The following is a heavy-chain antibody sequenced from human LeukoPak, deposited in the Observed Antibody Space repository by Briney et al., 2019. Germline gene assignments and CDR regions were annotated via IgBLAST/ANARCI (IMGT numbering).Heavy chain of an antibody. Sequence: PGGSLRLSCAASGFSFNIYAMSWVRQAPGKGLEWVSSISKSGSSTYYADSVKGRFAISRDNSKNTLYLQMNGLRAEDTAVYYCTTDPPGPYFYVSGSYPVDYWGQGTLVTVSS. CDR3: TTDPPGPYFYVSGSYPVDY. CDR2: ISKSGSST. J-gene: IGHJ4*02. CDR1: GFSFNIYA. D-gene: IGHD3-10*01. V-gene: IGHV3-23*01.